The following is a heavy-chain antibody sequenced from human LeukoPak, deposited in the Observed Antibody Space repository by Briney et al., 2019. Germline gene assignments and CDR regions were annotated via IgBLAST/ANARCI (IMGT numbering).Heavy chain of an antibody. CDR2: ISYDGSNK. D-gene: IGHD3-22*01. V-gene: IGHV3-30-3*01. J-gene: IGHJ3*02. CDR3: ARDGPTSYYYDSGAFDI. CDR1: GFTFSSYA. Sequence: GGSLRLSCTASGFTFSSYAMHWVRQAPGKGLKSGAAISYDGSNKYYADSVKGRFTISRDNSKNTLYLQMNSLRAEDTAVYYCARDGPTSYYYDSGAFDIWGQGTMVTVSS.